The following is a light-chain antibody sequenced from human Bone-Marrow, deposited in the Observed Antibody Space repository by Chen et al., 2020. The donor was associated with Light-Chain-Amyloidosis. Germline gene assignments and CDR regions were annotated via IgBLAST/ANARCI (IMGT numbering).Light chain of an antibody. CDR3: CSYAGSRTRV. V-gene: IGLV2-23*02. CDR2: EVT. CDR1: SSDVGTYNL. J-gene: IGLJ3*02. Sequence: QSALAQPASVSGSPGQSITISCTGTSSDVGTYNLVSWYQQHPGRAPKLMIHEVTKRPSGISDRFSGSKSGNTASLTISGLQAEDEADYYCCSYAGSRTRVFGGGTKLTVL.